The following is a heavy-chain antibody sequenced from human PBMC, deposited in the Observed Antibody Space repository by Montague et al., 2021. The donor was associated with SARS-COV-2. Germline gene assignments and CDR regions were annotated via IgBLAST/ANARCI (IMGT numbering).Heavy chain of an antibody. D-gene: IGHD2/OR15-2a*01. V-gene: IGHV4-59*11. CDR2: ISDRGNT. J-gene: IGHJ3*01. CDR3: ARTSSNSGCVGVFDL. Sequence: SETLSLTCSVSGDSISNRYWSWVRQPPGKGLEWIGYISDRGNTKYNPSLKSPVTISADTPKNQFSLRLSSVTAADTAVYYCARTSSNSGCVGVFDLWGQGTLVTVSS. CDR1: GDSISNRY.